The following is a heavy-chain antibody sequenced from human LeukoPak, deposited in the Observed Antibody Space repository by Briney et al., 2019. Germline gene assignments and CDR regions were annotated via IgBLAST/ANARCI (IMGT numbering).Heavy chain of an antibody. J-gene: IGHJ4*02. D-gene: IGHD3-22*01. V-gene: IGHV4-30-4*01. CDR1: GGSISSRDYY. Sequence: PSETLSLTCTVSGGSISSRDYYWTWIRQPPGKGLKWIGYIFHSGDTDYNPSLKSRVTISVDTSRNQFSLRLRSVTAADTAVYYCARVQRATSDISAYYCFDYWGQGTPVTVSS. CDR3: ARVQRATSDISAYYCFDY. CDR2: IFHSGDT.